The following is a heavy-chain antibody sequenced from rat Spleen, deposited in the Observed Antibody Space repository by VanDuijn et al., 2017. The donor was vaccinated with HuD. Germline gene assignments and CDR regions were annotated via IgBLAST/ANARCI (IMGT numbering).Heavy chain of an antibody. V-gene: IGHV5-22*01. D-gene: IGHD1-9*01. CDR2: ITYEGSST. J-gene: IGHJ2*01. Sequence: AASGFTFNDYYIAWVRQAPKKGLEWVASITYEGSSTYYGDSVKGRFTISRDNAKSTLYLQINSLRSEDTATYYCARQDYGYNYDYWGQGVMVTVSS. CDR1: GFTFNDYY. CDR3: ARQDYGYNYDY.